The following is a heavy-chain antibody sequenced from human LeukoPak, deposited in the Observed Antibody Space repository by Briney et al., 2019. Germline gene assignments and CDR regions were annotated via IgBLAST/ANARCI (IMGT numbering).Heavy chain of an antibody. CDR3: ARLWQVTTGVKFEH. Sequence: SEALSLTCSASGDSLGSGMYYWGRIPPAPGQGLTWIGNIYHSGSNFYNASFESRVAMSVDPSKNEFSLRLTSMTAANTAVYYGARLWQVTTGVKFEHWGQVILVSVS. J-gene: IGHJ4*02. D-gene: IGHD4-17*01. V-gene: IGHV4-39*01. CDR1: GDSLGSGMYY. CDR2: IYHSGSN.